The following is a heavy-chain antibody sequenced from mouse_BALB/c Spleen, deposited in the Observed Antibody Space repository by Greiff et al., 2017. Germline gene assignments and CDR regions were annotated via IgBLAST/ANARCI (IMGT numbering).Heavy chain of an antibody. CDR1: GYTFTSYW. J-gene: IGHJ2*01. CDR3: ARAGLRRGRYFDY. V-gene: IGHV1S81*02. Sequence: QQSCKASGYTFTSYWMHWVKQRPGQGLEWIGEINPSNGRTNYNEKFKSKATLTVDKSSSTAYMQLSSLTSEDSAVYYCARAGLRRGRYFDYWGQGTTLTVSS. CDR2: INPSNGRT. D-gene: IGHD2-2*01.